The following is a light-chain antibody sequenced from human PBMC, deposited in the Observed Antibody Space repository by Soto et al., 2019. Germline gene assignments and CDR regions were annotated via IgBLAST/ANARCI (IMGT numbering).Light chain of an antibody. V-gene: IGKV3-15*01. CDR3: QQCYNWPPRVT. CDR1: QSVSSN. J-gene: IGKJ5*01. CDR2: GAS. Sequence: EIVMTQSPATLSVSPGERATLSCRASQSVSSNFAWYQQKPGQAPRLLIYGASTRASGLPARFSGSGSGTEFTLTISSLQSEDFAAYYCQQCYNWPPRVTFGQGTRLEIK.